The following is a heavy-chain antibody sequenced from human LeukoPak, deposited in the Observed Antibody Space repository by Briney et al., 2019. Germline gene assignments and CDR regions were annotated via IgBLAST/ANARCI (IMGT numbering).Heavy chain of an antibody. Sequence: GGSLRLSCEGSAFIFSGHWMNWVRQTPGKGLEWVASIKEDGSVRQYVDSVKGRFSISRDNTKGSLFLQLNSLRAEDTAVYYCAKVPFLGYTNGWSDYWGQGTLVTVSS. CDR1: AFIFSGHW. CDR2: IKEDGSVR. V-gene: IGHV3-7*03. D-gene: IGHD6-19*01. J-gene: IGHJ4*02. CDR3: AKVPFLGYTNGWSDY.